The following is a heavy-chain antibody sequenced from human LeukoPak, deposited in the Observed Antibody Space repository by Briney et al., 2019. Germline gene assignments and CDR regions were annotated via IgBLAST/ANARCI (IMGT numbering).Heavy chain of an antibody. CDR2: IIPILGIA. Sequence: KPGSSGKVSCKASGGTFSSYTISWVRQGPGQGLEWMGRIIPILGIANYTQKFQGRVTITADKSTSTAYMELSSLRSEDTAVYYCAREFDFWSGYLDYWGQGTLVTVSS. J-gene: IGHJ4*02. CDR3: AREFDFWSGYLDY. D-gene: IGHD3-3*01. V-gene: IGHV1-69*04. CDR1: GGTFSSYT.